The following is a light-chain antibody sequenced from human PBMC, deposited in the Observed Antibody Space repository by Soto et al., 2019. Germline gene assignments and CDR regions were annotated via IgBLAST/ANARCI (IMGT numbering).Light chain of an antibody. CDR2: DTR. Sequence: QAVVTQEPSLTVSPGGTVTLTCGSSTGAVTGGHYPYWFQQKPGQAPRTLIYDTRNKHSWTPARFSGSLLGGKAALTLSGAQPEDEAEYYCLLSYSGARHVVFGGGTKLTVL. CDR3: LLSYSGARHVV. J-gene: IGLJ2*01. V-gene: IGLV7-46*01. CDR1: TGAVTGGHY.